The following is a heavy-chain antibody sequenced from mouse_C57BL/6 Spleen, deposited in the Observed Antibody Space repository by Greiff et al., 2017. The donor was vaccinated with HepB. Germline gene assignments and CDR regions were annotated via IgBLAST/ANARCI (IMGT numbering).Heavy chain of an antibody. CDR2: INPNNGGT. V-gene: IGHV1-26*01. CDR1: GYTFTDYY. D-gene: IGHD4-1*01. Sequence: EVQLQQSGPELVKPGASVKISCKASGYTFTDYYMNWVKQSHGKSLEWIGDINPNNGGTSYTQKFKGKATLTVDKSSRTAYMELRSLTSEDSAVYYFARRITGTEEAWFAYWGQGTLVTVSA. J-gene: IGHJ3*01. CDR3: ARRITGTEEAWFAY.